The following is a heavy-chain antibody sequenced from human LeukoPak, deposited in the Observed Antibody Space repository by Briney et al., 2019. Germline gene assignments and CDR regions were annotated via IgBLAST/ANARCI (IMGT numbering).Heavy chain of an antibody. J-gene: IGHJ6*03. CDR1: GFTFSSYR. V-gene: IGHV3-21*01. CDR2: ISSSSSYI. CDR3: ARAHTGDYYYYMDV. Sequence: GRTLRLSCAASGFTFSSYRMNWVRQAPGKGVEWVSSISSSSSYIYYADSVKVRFTISRDNAKNSLYLQMNSLRAEDTAVYYCARAHTGDYYYYMDVWGKGTTVTASS. D-gene: IGHD1-26*01.